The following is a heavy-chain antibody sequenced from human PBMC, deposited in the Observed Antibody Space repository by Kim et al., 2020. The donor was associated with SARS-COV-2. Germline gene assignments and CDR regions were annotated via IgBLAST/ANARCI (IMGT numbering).Heavy chain of an antibody. CDR1: GFTFSSYA. CDR2: ISGSGGST. J-gene: IGHJ4*02. Sequence: GGSLRLSCAASGFTFSSYAMSWVRQAPGKGLEWVSAISGSGGSTYYADSVKGRFTISRDNSKNTLYLQMNSLRAEDTAVYYCANGGVGITEYFDYWGQGTLVTVSS. D-gene: IGHD3-3*01. CDR3: ANGGVGITEYFDY. V-gene: IGHV3-23*01.